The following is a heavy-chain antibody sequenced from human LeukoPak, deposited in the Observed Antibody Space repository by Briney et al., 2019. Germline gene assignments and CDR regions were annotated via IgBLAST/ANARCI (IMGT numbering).Heavy chain of an antibody. J-gene: IGHJ3*02. CDR3: ATDSNCGGGSCDAFDI. CDR1: GYTLTELS. D-gene: IGHD2-15*01. Sequence: ASVKVSCKVSGYTLTELSIHWVRQAPGKGLEWMGDLDPEDGETIYAQKFQGRLTMTEDRSTDTAYMELSSLKSEDTGVYYCATDSNCGGGSCDAFDIWGQGTMVTVSS. V-gene: IGHV1-24*01. CDR2: LDPEDGET.